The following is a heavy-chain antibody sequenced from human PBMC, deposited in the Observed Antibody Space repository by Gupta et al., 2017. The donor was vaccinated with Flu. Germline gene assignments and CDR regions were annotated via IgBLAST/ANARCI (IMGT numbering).Heavy chain of an antibody. CDR3: ARDNSGYPDH. J-gene: IGHJ5*02. D-gene: IGHD3-22*01. CDR2: IDNSGGT. CDR1: GYTLSGHY. Sequence: SGYTLSGHYVHWGRQAPGQGLEWMGWIDNSGGTNYARKFQGRVTMTRDTAISTAYMELSSLISDDTGVYYCARDNSGYPDHWGQGTLSPSPQ. V-gene: IGHV1-2*02.